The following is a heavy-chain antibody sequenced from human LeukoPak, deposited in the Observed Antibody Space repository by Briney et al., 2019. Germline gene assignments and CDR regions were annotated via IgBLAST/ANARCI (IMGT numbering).Heavy chain of an antibody. D-gene: IGHD3-9*01. CDR2: IKPDGSET. CDR3: ASDQASDTFTIPFGC. V-gene: IGHV3-7*01. J-gene: IGHJ4*02. Sequence: GGSLRLSCEASGFTFSNFWISWVRQAPGKGLEWVAHIKPDGSETYYVDSVKGRFTISRDNTRSSLYLQMNSLRAEDTAVYYCASDQASDTFTIPFGCWGQGTLVTVSS. CDR1: GFTFSNFW.